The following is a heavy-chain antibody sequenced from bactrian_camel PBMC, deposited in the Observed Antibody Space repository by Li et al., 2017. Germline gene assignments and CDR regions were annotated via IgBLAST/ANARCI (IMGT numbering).Heavy chain of an antibody. D-gene: IGHD6*01. CDR3: AVAGGWTSRPNNLVYFNE. CDR2: IGSSGP. Sequence: DVQLVESGGGSVQAGGSLTLSCAASGFSISRRCMGWFRQTPGTEREGVARIGSSGPRYADSVKGRFTISKDSAKNTLYLQMNNLKAEDTAIYYCAVAGGWTSRPNNLVYFNEWGQGTQVTVS. CDR1: GFSISRRC. V-gene: IGHV3S42*01. J-gene: IGHJ4*01.